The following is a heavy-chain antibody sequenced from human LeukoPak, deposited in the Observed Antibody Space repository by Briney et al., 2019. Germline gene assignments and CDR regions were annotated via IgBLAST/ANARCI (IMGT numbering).Heavy chain of an antibody. J-gene: IGHJ5*02. CDR3: ARDRPRPEGDWFDP. CDR1: GYTFTGYY. Sequence: ASVKVSCKASGYTFTGYYMHWVRQAPGQGLEWMGWINPNSGGTNYAQKFQGRVTMTRDTSISTAYMELSRLRSDDTAVYYCARDRPRPEGDWFDPWGQGTLVTVSS. CDR2: INPNSGGT. D-gene: IGHD1-14*01. V-gene: IGHV1-2*02.